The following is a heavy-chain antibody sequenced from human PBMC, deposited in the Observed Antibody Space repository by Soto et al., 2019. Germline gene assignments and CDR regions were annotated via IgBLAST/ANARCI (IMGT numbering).Heavy chain of an antibody. CDR1: GFTFDDYA. Sequence: PGGSLRLSCAASGFTFDDYAMHWVRQAPGKGLEWVSLISWDGGSTYYADSVKGRFTISRDNSKNSLYLQMNSLRAEDTALYYCAKAGDSSGWTYFDYWGQGTLVAVSS. D-gene: IGHD6-19*01. J-gene: IGHJ4*02. CDR2: ISWDGGST. V-gene: IGHV3-43D*04. CDR3: AKAGDSSGWTYFDY.